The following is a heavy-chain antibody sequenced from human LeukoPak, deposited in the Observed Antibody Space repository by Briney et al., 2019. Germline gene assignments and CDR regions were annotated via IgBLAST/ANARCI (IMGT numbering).Heavy chain of an antibody. CDR1: GFTFSSYA. D-gene: IGHD3-3*01. J-gene: IGHJ4*02. CDR3: ARDLSVRFLEWLFDY. Sequence: PGRSLRLSCAASGFTFSSYAMHWVRQAPGKGLEWVAVISYDGSNKYYADSVKGRFTISRDNSKNTLYLQMNSLRAEDTAVYYCARDLSVRFLEWLFDYRGQGTLVTVSS. V-gene: IGHV3-30-3*01. CDR2: ISYDGSNK.